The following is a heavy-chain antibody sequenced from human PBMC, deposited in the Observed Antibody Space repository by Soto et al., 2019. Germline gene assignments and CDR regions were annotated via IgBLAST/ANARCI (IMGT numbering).Heavy chain of an antibody. D-gene: IGHD2-15*01. Sequence: EVQLVESGGGLVQPGRSLRLSCAASGFTFDDYAMHWVRQAPGKGLEWVSGISWNSGSIAYGDSVKGRFTISRDGAKNSLYLQMNSLRAEDTALYYCAKDRSALYPNYFDYWSQGILVTVSS. CDR2: ISWNSGSI. CDR3: AKDRSALYPNYFDY. CDR1: GFTFDDYA. V-gene: IGHV3-9*01. J-gene: IGHJ4*02.